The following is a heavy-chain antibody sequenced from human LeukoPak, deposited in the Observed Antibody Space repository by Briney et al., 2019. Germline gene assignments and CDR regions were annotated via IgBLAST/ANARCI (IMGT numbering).Heavy chain of an antibody. CDR2: ISSSSSTI. Sequence: PGGSLRLSCAASGFTFSSYSMNWVRQAPGKGLEWVSYISSSSSTIYYADSVKGRFTISRDNAKNSLCLQMNSLRDEDTAVYYCGQDVGIDYGDCWGQGTLVTVSS. CDR3: GQDVGIDYGDC. CDR1: GFTFSSYS. D-gene: IGHD2-15*01. V-gene: IGHV3-48*02. J-gene: IGHJ4*02.